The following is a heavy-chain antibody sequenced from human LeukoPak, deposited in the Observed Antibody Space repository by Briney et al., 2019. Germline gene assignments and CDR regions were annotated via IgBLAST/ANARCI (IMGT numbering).Heavy chain of an antibody. CDR2: IYYSGST. D-gene: IGHD1-26*01. J-gene: IGHJ4*02. V-gene: IGHV4-39*01. Sequence: SETLSLTCTVSGGFISSSSYYWGWIRQPPGKGLEWIGSIYYSGSTYYNPSLKSRVTISVDTSKNQFSLKLSSVTAADTAVYYCARLGASGSYVDYWGQGTLVTVSS. CDR3: ARLGASGSYVDY. CDR1: GGFISSSSYY.